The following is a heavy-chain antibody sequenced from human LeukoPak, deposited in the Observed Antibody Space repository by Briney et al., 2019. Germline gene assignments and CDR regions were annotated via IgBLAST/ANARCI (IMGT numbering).Heavy chain of an antibody. J-gene: IGHJ4*02. V-gene: IGHV4-30-2*01. CDR3: ARDYRGRYDYGDYGFDY. D-gene: IGHD4-17*01. Sequence: SQTLSLTCAVSGGSISSGGFSWSWIRQPPGKGLEWIGYIYHSGSTYYNPSLKSRVTTSVDRSKNQFSLKLSSVTAADTAVYYCARDYRGRYDYGDYGFDYWGQGTLVTVSS. CDR1: GGSISSGGFS. CDR2: IYHSGST.